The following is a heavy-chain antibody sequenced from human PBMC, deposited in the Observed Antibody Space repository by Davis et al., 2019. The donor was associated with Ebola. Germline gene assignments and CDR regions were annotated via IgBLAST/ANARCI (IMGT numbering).Heavy chain of an antibody. J-gene: IGHJ3*02. D-gene: IGHD6-19*01. Sequence: PGGSLRLSCAASGFTISGNWMSWLRQAPGKGLEWVANIKDDGTVKYYVDSVKDRFTISRDNAKNSLYLQMHSLRADDTAVYYCATEVAGGAFDIWGRGTMVTVSS. CDR2: IKDDGTVK. CDR1: GFTISGNW. V-gene: IGHV3-7*03. CDR3: ATEVAGGAFDI.